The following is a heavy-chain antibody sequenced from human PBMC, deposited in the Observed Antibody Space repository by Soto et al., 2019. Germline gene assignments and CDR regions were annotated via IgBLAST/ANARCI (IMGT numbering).Heavy chain of an antibody. CDR2: TYYRSKWYN. D-gene: IGHD3-22*01. Sequence: PSQTLSLTCAISGDSVSSNSAAWNWIRQSPSRGLEWLGRTYYRSKWYNDYAVSVKSRITINPDTSKNQFSLQLNSVTPEDTAVYYCARTTYYYDSSGYYSQFDYWGQGILVTVSS. CDR3: ARTTYYYDSSGYYSQFDY. CDR1: GDSVSSNSAA. V-gene: IGHV6-1*01. J-gene: IGHJ4*02.